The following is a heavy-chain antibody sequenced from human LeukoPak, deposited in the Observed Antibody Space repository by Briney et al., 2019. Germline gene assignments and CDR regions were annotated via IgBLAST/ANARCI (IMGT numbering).Heavy chain of an antibody. CDR3: ARGNILTGYCFDF. V-gene: IGHV4-34*01. CDR1: GGSITGYY. CDR2: IHYTGAT. J-gene: IGHJ4*02. D-gene: IGHD3-9*01. Sequence: SETLSLTCAVYGGSITGYYWSWIRQTPGRGLEWVGEIHYTGATSYNPSLKSRATISTDTSKIQFSLRLSSVTAADTAVYYCARGNILTGYCFDFWGQGALVTVSS.